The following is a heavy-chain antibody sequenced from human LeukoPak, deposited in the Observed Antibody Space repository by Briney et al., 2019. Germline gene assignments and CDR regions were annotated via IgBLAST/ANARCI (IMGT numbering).Heavy chain of an antibody. CDR3: AKDNVVKSPPSMDV. CDR1: AFTFRNYA. D-gene: IGHD4-23*01. J-gene: IGHJ6*04. V-gene: IGHV3-30*18. Sequence: GGSLRLSCAASAFTFRNYAMHWLRQAPGKGLEWVAVIASDGNDKHLADSVKGRFTISRDNSRNTLYLQMNSLRAEDTAVYYCAKDNVVKSPPSMDVWGKGTTVTDSS. CDR2: IASDGNDK.